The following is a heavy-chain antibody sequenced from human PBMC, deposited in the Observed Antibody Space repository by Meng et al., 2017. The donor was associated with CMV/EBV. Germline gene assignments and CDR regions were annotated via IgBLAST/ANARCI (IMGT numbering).Heavy chain of an antibody. D-gene: IGHD2-2*01. CDR1: GYTFTGYY. CDR3: AREVVPAAILSFRYYGMDV. CDR2: INPNSGGT. J-gene: IGHJ6*02. V-gene: IGHV1-2*02. Sequence: ASVKVSCKASGYTFTGYYMHWVRQAPGQGLEWIGWINPNSGGTNYAQKFQGRVTMTRDTSISTAYMELSRLRSDDTAVYYCAREVVPAAILSFRYYGMDVWGQGTTVTVSS.